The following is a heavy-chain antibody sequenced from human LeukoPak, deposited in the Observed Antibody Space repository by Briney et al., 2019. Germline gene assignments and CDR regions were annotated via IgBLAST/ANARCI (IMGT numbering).Heavy chain of an antibody. Sequence: GASVKVSCKASGYTFTSYGITWVRQAPGQGLEWMGWISPYNGNTNYAQKLQGRVTMTTDTSTSAAYMELRSLRSEDTAVYYCASRPGDSSSRYWFQHWGQGTLVTVSS. V-gene: IGHV1-18*01. CDR1: GYTFTSYG. J-gene: IGHJ1*01. CDR3: ASRPGDSSSRYWFQH. D-gene: IGHD6-13*01. CDR2: ISPYNGNT.